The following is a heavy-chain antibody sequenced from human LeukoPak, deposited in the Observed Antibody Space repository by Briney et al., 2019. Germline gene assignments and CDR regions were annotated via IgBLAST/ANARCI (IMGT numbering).Heavy chain of an antibody. Sequence: KPSETLSLTCTVSGGSISSYYWSWIRQPPGKGLEWIGYIYYSGSTNYNPSLKSRVTISVDTSKNQFSLKLSSVTAADTAVYYCARRRLDCSSTSCYPGGFDYWGQGTLVTVSS. CDR3: ARRRLDCSSTSCYPGGFDY. CDR1: GGSISSYY. V-gene: IGHV4-59*08. J-gene: IGHJ4*02. D-gene: IGHD2-2*01. CDR2: IYYSGST.